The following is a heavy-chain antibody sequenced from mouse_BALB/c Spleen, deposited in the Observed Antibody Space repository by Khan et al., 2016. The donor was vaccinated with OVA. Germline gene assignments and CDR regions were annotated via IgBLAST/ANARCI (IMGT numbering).Heavy chain of an antibody. CDR3: ARAYYRYGGYYAMDY. J-gene: IGHJ4*01. V-gene: IGHV2-6-4*01. CDR2: IWGGGGT. D-gene: IGHD2-14*01. CDR1: GFSLSRYN. Sequence: VQLVESGPGLVAPSQSLSITCTVSGFSLSRYNIHWVRQPPGKGLEWLGMIWGGGGTDYYSTLKSRLSIRKDNSKSQVLLKMNSLQTDDTAIYYCARAYYRYGGYYAMDYWGQGTSVTVSS.